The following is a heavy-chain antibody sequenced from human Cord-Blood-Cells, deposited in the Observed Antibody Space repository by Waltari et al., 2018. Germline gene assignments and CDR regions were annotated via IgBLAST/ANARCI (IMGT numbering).Heavy chain of an antibody. D-gene: IGHD6-13*01. CDR1: GGSFSGYY. Sequence: QVQLQQWGAGLLKPSETLSLTCAVYGGSFSGYYWSWIRQPPGKGLEWIGEIKHSGSTNYNPSLKSRVTISVDTSKNQFSLKLSSVTAADTAVYYCARGRSSSWYRRGFDYWGQGTLVTVSS. CDR3: ARGRSSSWYRRGFDY. J-gene: IGHJ4*02. CDR2: IKHSGST. V-gene: IGHV4-34*01.